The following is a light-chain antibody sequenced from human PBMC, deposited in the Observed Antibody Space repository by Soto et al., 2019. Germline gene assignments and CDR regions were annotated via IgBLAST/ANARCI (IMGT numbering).Light chain of an antibody. J-gene: IGKJ4*02. Sequence: EIGMTQSPATLSVSPGERATLSCRASQSVSSNLAWYQQKPGQAPRLLIYDASNRATGIPARSSGSGSGTDFTLTISTLEPEDFAVYYCQQRRNWPPTFGGGKMVDIK. CDR3: QQRRNWPPT. V-gene: IGKV3-11*01. CDR2: DAS. CDR1: QSVSSN.